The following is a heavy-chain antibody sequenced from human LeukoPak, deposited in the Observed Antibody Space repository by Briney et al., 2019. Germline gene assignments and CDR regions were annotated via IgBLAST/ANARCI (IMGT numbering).Heavy chain of an antibody. CDR2: IYNGGDTI. V-gene: IGHV3-11*04. Sequence: GGSLRLSCATSGFTFSDHYMTWIRQAPGKGLKTVSYIYNGGDTIYYADSVKGRFTISRDNAKNSLYLQMNSLRAEDTAVYYCARDLTVGPTTDYFDYWGQGTLVTVSS. CDR1: GFTFSDHY. J-gene: IGHJ4*02. CDR3: ARDLTVGPTTDYFDY. D-gene: IGHD1-26*01.